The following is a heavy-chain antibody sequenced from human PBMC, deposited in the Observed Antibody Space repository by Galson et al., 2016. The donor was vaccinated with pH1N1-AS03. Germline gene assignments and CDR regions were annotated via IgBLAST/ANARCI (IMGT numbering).Heavy chain of an antibody. V-gene: IGHV3-23*01. J-gene: IGHJ4*02. CDR2: ISGSGTGT. Sequence: SLRLSCAASGFTFSIYAMSWVRQAPGKGLEWVSTISGSGTGTYYADTVRGRFTISRDNSENTLYLQMNSLRAEDTAVYYCSKRVGLPSERMTYFDSWGQGTLVPVSS. CDR1: GFTFSIYA. D-gene: IGHD1-26*01. CDR3: SKRVGLPSERMTYFDS.